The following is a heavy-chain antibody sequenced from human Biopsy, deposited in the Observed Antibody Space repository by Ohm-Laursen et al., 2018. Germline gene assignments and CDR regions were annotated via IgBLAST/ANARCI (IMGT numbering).Heavy chain of an antibody. CDR2: IFYSGIT. J-gene: IGHJ5*02. V-gene: IGHV4-39*01. Sequence: SETLSLTCTVSGGSVSSNVAYWAWIRQPPGKGLESIGSIFYSGITYYNPSLQSRVTMSVDTSKNQFSLNLTSVTAADTAVYYCARYPTGFWFDPWGQGTLVIVSS. CDR3: ARYPTGFWFDP. CDR1: GGSVSSNVAY.